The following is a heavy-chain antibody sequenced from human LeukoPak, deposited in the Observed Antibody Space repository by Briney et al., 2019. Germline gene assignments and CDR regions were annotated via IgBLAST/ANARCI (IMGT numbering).Heavy chain of an antibody. CDR3: AREHYSTSLYDAFGL. V-gene: IGHV3-21*01. CDR1: GFTFSTYR. Sequence: GGSLRLSCAASGFTFSTYRMNWVRQAPGKGLEWVSSISSSSSYIYYADSVQGRFTISRDNAKNSLYLQMNSLRAEDTAVYYCAREHYSTSLYDAFGLWGQGTLVTVSS. CDR2: ISSSSSYI. J-gene: IGHJ3*01. D-gene: IGHD2-21*01.